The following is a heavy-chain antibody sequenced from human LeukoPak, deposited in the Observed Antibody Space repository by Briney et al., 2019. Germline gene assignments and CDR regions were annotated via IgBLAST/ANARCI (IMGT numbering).Heavy chain of an antibody. CDR3: ARDQDYGGNEVH. CDR2: VDPQDGET. J-gene: IGHJ4*02. Sequence: RATVKVTCKASGYTFTDFYVHWVQQAPGKGLRWMGRVDPQDGETIYAADFQARVTITADTSTDTAYMELSSLRSEDTAVYYCARDQDYGGNEVHWGQGTLVTVSS. CDR1: GYTFTDFY. D-gene: IGHD4-23*01. V-gene: IGHV1-69-2*01.